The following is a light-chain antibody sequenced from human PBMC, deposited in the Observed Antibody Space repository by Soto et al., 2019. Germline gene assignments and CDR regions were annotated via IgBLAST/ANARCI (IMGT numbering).Light chain of an antibody. Sequence: IQMTPSPSTLSASVGDRVTITCRASQSISSWLAWYQQKPGKAPKLLIYDASSLESGVPSRFSGSGSGTEFTLTISSLQPDDFATYYCQQYNSYLPTCTFGQGTKVDIK. CDR3: QQYNSYLPTCT. J-gene: IGKJ1*01. V-gene: IGKV1-5*01. CDR1: QSISSW. CDR2: DAS.